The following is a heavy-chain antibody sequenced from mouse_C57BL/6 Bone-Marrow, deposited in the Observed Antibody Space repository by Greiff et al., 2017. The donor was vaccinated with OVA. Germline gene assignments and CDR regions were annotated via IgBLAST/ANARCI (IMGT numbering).Heavy chain of an antibody. J-gene: IGHJ3*01. CDR3: TTPTCSWFAY. V-gene: IGHV14-4*01. CDR1: GFNIKDDY. Sequence: EVQLQQSGAELVRPGASVKLSCTASGFNIKDDYMHWVKQRPAQGLEWIGWIDPENGDTEYASQFPGKATITADTSSNTAYLQLSSLTSEYTAVYYCTTPTCSWFAYWGQGTLVTVSA. CDR2: IDPENGDT.